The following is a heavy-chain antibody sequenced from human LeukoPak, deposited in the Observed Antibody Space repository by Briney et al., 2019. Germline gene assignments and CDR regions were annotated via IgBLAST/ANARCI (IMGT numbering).Heavy chain of an antibody. D-gene: IGHD6-13*01. J-gene: IGHJ3*01. CDR3: VIAAGYRSSDAFDV. CDR1: GFTFTNYA. CDR2: ISANGGDT. Sequence: GGSLRLSCSASGFTFTNYALHWVRQAPGMGLESVSSISANGGDTYYADSVGGRISFSRDNSENTMYLQMSSLRTDDTAVYYCVIAAGYRSSDAFDVWGQGTRVTVAS. V-gene: IGHV3-64D*06.